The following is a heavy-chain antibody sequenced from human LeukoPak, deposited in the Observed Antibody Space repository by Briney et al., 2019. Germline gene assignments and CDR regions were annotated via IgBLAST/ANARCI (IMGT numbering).Heavy chain of an antibody. CDR2: INPNSGDT. CDR3: ARDSSTTFGVLIFDY. Sequence: ASVKVSCKASGYTFTGYFIHWARQAPGQGLEWMGWINPNSGDTKYAQKFQGRVTLTRDTSISTAYMELRSLTSDDTAVYSCARDSSTTFGVLIFDYWGQGTLVTVSS. J-gene: IGHJ4*02. V-gene: IGHV1-2*02. D-gene: IGHD3-3*01. CDR1: GYTFTGYF.